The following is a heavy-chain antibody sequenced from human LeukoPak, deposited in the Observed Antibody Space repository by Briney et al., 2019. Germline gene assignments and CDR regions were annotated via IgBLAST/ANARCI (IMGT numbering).Heavy chain of an antibody. CDR2: ISGSGVST. D-gene: IGHD5-12*01. CDR3: AKAGGRSRGYDDYYCYGMEV. CDR1: GFTFSSYA. J-gene: IGHJ6*01. V-gene: IGHV3-23*01. Sequence: PGGALRLSCAASGFTFSSYAMNWVRQAPGKGLDWVSAISGSGVSTYYADSVKGRFTISRDNSKNTLYMQMNGLRAEDTAVYYCAKAGGRSRGYDDYYCYGMEVWGQGTTVRVLS.